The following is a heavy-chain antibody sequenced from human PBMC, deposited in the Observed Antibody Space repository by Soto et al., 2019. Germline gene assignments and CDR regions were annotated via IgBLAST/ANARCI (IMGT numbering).Heavy chain of an antibody. Sequence: ASVKVSCKASGGTFSSYAISWVRQAPGQGLEWMGGIVPMFGRPNYAQNFQGRVSITADESTSTAYMELSSLTSQDTAVYYCARVKGRDAYNPIDYWGQGTLVTVSS. CDR3: ARVKGRDAYNPIDY. J-gene: IGHJ4*02. CDR2: IVPMFGRP. D-gene: IGHD1-1*01. V-gene: IGHV1-69*13. CDR1: GGTFSSYA.